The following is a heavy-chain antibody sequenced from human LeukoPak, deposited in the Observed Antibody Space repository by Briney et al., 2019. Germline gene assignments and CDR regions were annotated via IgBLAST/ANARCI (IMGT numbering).Heavy chain of an antibody. Sequence: SETLSLTCAVYGGSFSGYYWSWIRQPPGKGLEWIGEINHSGSTNYNPSLKSRVTISVDTSKNQFSLKLSSVTAADTAVYYCARGVRMIAVRDFDYWGQGTLVTVSS. CDR2: INHSGST. CDR3: ARGVRMIAVRDFDY. CDR1: GGSFSGYY. J-gene: IGHJ4*02. V-gene: IGHV4-34*01. D-gene: IGHD6-6*01.